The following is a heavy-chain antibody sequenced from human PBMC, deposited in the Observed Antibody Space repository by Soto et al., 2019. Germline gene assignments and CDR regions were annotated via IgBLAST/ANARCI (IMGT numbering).Heavy chain of an antibody. J-gene: IGHJ4*02. CDR2: IIPLFGTA. CDR1: GGTFSSNT. CDR3: ASKAACGGDCYAFDS. Sequence: QVQLVQSGAEVKKPGSSVKISCRASGGTFSSNTINWVRQAAGQGLEWMGGIIPLFGTANYAEKFQGRITITADKSTKTEYMELRSLRSDDTAVYYCASKAACGGDCYAFDSCGQGTLVTVSS. D-gene: IGHD2-21*02. V-gene: IGHV1-69*06.